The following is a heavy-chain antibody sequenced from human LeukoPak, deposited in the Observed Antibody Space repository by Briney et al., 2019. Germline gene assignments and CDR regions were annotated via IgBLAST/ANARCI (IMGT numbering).Heavy chain of an antibody. CDR1: GFTFSSYW. V-gene: IGHV3-7*01. CDR2: IKQDGSEK. D-gene: IGHD3-10*01. CDR3: ARVSMVRGVIINSWFDP. J-gene: IGHJ5*02. Sequence: GGSLRLSCAASGFTFSSYWMSWVRQAPGKGLEWVANIKQDGSEKYYVDSVKGRFTISRDNAKNPLYLQMNSLRAEDTAVYYCARVSMVRGVIINSWFDPWGQGTLVTVSS.